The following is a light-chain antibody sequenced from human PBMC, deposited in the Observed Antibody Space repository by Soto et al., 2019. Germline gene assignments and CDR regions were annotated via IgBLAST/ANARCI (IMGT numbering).Light chain of an antibody. CDR1: QTVTGNY. CDR3: QQYDNWPT. J-gene: IGKJ1*01. Sequence: EIVLTQSPGTLSLSPGDRATLSCRASQTVTGNYLAWYHQKPGQAPRLLIHSASSRATGIPDRFSASGTGTDFTLTISSLQSEDFAVYYCQQYDNWPTFGQGTKVDIK. CDR2: SAS. V-gene: IGKV3-20*01.